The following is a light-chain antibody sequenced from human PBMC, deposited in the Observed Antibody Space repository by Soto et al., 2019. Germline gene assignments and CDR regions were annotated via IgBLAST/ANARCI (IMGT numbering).Light chain of an antibody. CDR1: SSDVGLYDC. J-gene: IGLJ1*01. CDR3: SSYTSDSSYV. CDR2: AVS. Sequence: QSVLTQPASVSGSPGQSITISCTGTSSDVGLYDCVSWYQQHPGKAPQLMIYAVSNRPSGVSNRFSASKSGNTASLFISGLQAEDEADYYCSSYTSDSSYVFGSGTKATVL. V-gene: IGLV2-14*01.